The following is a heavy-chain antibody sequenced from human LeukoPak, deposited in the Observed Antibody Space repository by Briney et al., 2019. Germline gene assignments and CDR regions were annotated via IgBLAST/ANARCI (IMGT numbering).Heavy chain of an antibody. CDR3: ARAGELRSSFDY. CDR1: GFTFSSYS. D-gene: IGHD4-17*01. J-gene: IGHJ4*02. V-gene: IGHV3-21*01. Sequence: PGGSLRLSCAASGFTFSSYSMNWVRQAPGKGLEWVSSISSSSSYIYYADSVKGRFTISRDNAKNSLYLQMNSLRAEDTAVYYCARAGELRSSFDYWGQGTLVTVSS. CDR2: ISSSSSYI.